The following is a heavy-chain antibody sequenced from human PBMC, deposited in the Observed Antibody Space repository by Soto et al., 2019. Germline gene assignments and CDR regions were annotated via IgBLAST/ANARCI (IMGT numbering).Heavy chain of an antibody. J-gene: IGHJ6*02. Sequence: GESLKISCKSSGYRFTSYWIGWVRQMPGKGLEWMGIIYPGDSDTRYSPSFQGQVTISADKSISTAYLQWNSLKASDTAMYYCARQAGGIAAVNAPYYYYGMDVWGQGTTVTVSS. CDR2: IYPGDSDT. CDR3: ARQAGGIAAVNAPYYYYGMDV. CDR1: GYRFTSYW. V-gene: IGHV5-51*01. D-gene: IGHD6-13*01.